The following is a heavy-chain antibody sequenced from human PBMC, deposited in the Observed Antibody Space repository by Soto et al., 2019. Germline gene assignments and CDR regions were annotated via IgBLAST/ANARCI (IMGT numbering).Heavy chain of an antibody. D-gene: IGHD1-26*01. CDR1: GYNFFVFH. Sequence: RASVKVSGKTSGYNFFVFHIHGVRQSPGQGLEWMGGITPGNGDTNYAQPFQGRVTLTRDTSIDTAYMDLSGLKSDDTAVYYCARERIAGPFDNWGQGTLVTVSS. J-gene: IGHJ4*02. CDR3: ARERIAGPFDN. CDR2: ITPGNGDT. V-gene: IGHV1-2*02.